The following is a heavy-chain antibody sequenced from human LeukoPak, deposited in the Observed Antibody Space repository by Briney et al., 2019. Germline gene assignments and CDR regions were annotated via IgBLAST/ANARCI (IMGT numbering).Heavy chain of an antibody. CDR1: GGSISSYY. CDR2: IYYSGST. J-gene: IGHJ4*02. Sequence: PSETLSLTCTVSGGSISSYYWSWIRQPPGKGLEWIGYIYYSGSTNYNPSLKSRVTISVHTSKNQFSLKLNSVTAGDTAVYYCARDRPGGSSLDYWGQGILVTVSS. CDR3: ARDRPGGSSLDY. D-gene: IGHD6-13*01. V-gene: IGHV4-59*12.